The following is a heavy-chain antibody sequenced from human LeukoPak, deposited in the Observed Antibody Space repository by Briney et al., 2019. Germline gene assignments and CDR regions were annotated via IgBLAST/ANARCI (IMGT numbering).Heavy chain of an antibody. CDR1: GGSVSSSSYY. D-gene: IGHD3-10*01. Sequence: SETLSLTCTVSGGSVSSSSYYWGWIRQPPGKGLEWIGSIYYSGSTYYNPSLKNRVSISVDTSKNQVSLKLSSVTAADMAVYYCGREDPGGSFDYWGQRTLVTVSS. CDR2: IYYSGST. CDR3: GREDPGGSFDY. J-gene: IGHJ4*02. V-gene: IGHV4-39*07.